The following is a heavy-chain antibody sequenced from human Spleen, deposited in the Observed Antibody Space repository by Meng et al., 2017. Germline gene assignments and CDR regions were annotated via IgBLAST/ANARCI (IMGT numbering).Heavy chain of an antibody. CDR1: GGTFSRYA. V-gene: IGHV1-69*06. CDR2: IIPIFGTA. J-gene: IGHJ5*02. D-gene: IGHD3-22*01. CDR3: ARAYYYDSSGPNWFDP. Sequence: QVRLVQSGGGGKKPGYSGKASCKASGGTFSRYAFSWVRQAPGQGLEWMGGIIPIFGTANYAQKFQGRVTITADKSTSTAYMELSSLRSEDTAVYYCARAYYYDSSGPNWFDPWGQGTLVTVSS.